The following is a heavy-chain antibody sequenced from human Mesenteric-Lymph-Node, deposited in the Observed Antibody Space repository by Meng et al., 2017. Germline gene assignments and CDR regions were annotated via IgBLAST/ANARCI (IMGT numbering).Heavy chain of an antibody. CDR2: IYTSGST. J-gene: IGHJ3*02. CDR3: ARVRIVYDYVWGSYRYWEKGAFDI. V-gene: IGHV4-4*07. D-gene: IGHD3-16*02. CDR1: GGSISSYY. Sequence: SETLSLTCTVSGGSISSYYWSWIRQPAGKGLEWIGRIYTSGSTNYNPSLKSRVTMSVDTSKDQFSLKLSSVTAADTAVYYCARVRIVYDYVWGSYRYWEKGAFDIWGQGTMVTVSS.